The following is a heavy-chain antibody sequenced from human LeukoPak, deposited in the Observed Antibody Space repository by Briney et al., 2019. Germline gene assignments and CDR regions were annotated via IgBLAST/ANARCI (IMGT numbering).Heavy chain of an antibody. CDR1: GYTLAGYY. D-gene: IGHD3-22*01. CDR3: ASSFSYYDSSGYSVDY. V-gene: IGHV1-2*02. J-gene: IGHJ4*02. CDR2: INPNSGGT. Sequence: ASVKVSCKASGYTLAGYYMHWVRQAPGQGLEWMGWINPNSGGTNYAQKFQGRVTMTRDTSISTAYMELSRLRSDDTAVYYWASSFSYYDSSGYSVDYWGRGTLVTVSS.